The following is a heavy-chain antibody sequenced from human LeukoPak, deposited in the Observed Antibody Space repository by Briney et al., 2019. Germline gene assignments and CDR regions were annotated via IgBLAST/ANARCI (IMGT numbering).Heavy chain of an antibody. J-gene: IGHJ3*02. V-gene: IGHV3-7*01. CDR3: ARDDWHYDFWSGYPYDAFDI. Sequence: GGSLRLSCAASGFTFSSYAMTWVRQAPGKGLEWVANIKQDGSEKYYVDSVKGRFTISRDNAKNSLYLRMNSLRAEDTAVYYCARDDWHYDFWSGYPYDAFDIWGQGTMVTVSS. CDR2: IKQDGSEK. D-gene: IGHD3-3*01. CDR1: GFTFSSYA.